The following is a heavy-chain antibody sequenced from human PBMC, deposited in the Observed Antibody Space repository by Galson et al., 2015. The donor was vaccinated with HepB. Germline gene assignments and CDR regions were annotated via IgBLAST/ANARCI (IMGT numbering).Heavy chain of an antibody. V-gene: IGHV5-10-1*01. CDR3: ARTPYYYDSSGFRRRNWFDP. D-gene: IGHD3-22*01. J-gene: IGHJ5*02. CDR2: IDPSDSYT. Sequence: SGAEVKKPGESLRISCKGSGYSFTSYWISWVRQMPGKGLEWMGRIDPSDSYTNYSPSFQGHVTISADKSISTAYLQWSSLKASDTAMYYCARTPYYYDSSGFRRRNWFDPWGQGTLVTVSS. CDR1: GYSFTSYW.